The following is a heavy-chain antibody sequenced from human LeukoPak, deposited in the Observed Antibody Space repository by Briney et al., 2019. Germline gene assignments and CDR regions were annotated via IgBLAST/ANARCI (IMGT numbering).Heavy chain of an antibody. J-gene: IGHJ5*02. CDR2: TSYDGTSE. Sequence: GTSLRLSCAASGFSFRRYDMHWVRQAPGKGLEWVAATSYDGTSELYADFVKGRFSISRDNSRNTLSLQMDTLRPEDTAIYYSARAKGLAGSYLDNWFDPWGQGTRVIVSS. D-gene: IGHD1-26*01. CDR3: ARAKGLAGSYLDNWFDP. CDR1: GFSFRRYD. V-gene: IGHV3-30*04.